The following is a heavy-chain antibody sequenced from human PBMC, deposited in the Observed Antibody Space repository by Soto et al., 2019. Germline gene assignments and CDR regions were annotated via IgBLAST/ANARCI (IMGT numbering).Heavy chain of an antibody. CDR1: GGTFSSYA. D-gene: IGHD3-3*01. V-gene: IGHV1-69*13. Sequence: VASVKVSCKASGGTFSSYAISWVRQAPGQGLEWMGGIIPIFGTANYAQKFQGRVTITADESTSTAYMELSSLRSEDTAVYYCARPNPLITIGSMFFPFGYWGQGTLVTVSS. CDR2: IIPIFGTA. J-gene: IGHJ4*02. CDR3: ARPNPLITIGSMFFPFGY.